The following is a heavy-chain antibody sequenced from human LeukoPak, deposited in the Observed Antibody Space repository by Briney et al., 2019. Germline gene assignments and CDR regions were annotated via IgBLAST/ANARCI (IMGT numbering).Heavy chain of an antibody. CDR3: ARAPLQYYYYMDV. J-gene: IGHJ6*03. Sequence: PSETLSLTCTVSGGSISSYYWSWIRQPPGKGLEWIGYIYYSGSTNYNPSLKSRVTISVDTSKNQFSLKLSSVTAADTAVYYCARAPLQYYYYMDVWGKGTTVTVSS. CDR1: GGSISSYY. CDR2: IYYSGST. D-gene: IGHD4-11*01. V-gene: IGHV4-59*01.